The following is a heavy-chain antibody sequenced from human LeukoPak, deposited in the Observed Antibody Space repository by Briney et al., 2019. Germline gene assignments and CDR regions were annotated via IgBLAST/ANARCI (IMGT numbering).Heavy chain of an antibody. J-gene: IGHJ4*02. CDR3: ANGWSPDY. Sequence: PGGSLRLSCAASGFTFSSYAMSWVRQAPGKGLEWVSGISGSGGSTYYADSVKGRFTIFGDNSKNTLYLQMNSLRAEDTAVYHCANGWSPDYWGRGTLVTVSS. V-gene: IGHV3-23*01. CDR1: GFTFSSYA. D-gene: IGHD2-15*01. CDR2: ISGSGGST.